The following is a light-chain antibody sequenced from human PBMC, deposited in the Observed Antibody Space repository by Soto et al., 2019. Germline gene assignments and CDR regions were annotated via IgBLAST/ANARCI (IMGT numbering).Light chain of an antibody. J-gene: IGLJ2*01. CDR2: LNSDGSH. Sequence: QLVLTQSPSASASLGASVKLTCTLSSGHSSYAIAWHQQQPEKGPRYLMKLNSDGSHSKGDGIPDRFSGSSSGAERYLTISSLQSEDEADYYCQTWGTRVFGGGTKVTVL. CDR1: SGHSSYA. CDR3: QTWGTRV. V-gene: IGLV4-69*01.